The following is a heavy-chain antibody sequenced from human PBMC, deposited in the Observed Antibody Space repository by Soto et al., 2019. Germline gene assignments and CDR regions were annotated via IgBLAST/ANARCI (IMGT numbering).Heavy chain of an antibody. J-gene: IGHJ5*02. D-gene: IGHD2-15*01. V-gene: IGHV3-11*05. CDR2: ISSSSSYT. Sequence: QVQLVESGGGLVKPGGSLRLSCAASGFTFSDYYMSWIRQAPGKALEWVSYISSSSSYTNYADSVKGRFTISRDNAKNSLYVQMYSLRAEHTVVYYCAREDIVVVVDATLRWFDPWGQGSLVTVSS. CDR1: GFTFSDYY. CDR3: AREDIVVVVDATLRWFDP.